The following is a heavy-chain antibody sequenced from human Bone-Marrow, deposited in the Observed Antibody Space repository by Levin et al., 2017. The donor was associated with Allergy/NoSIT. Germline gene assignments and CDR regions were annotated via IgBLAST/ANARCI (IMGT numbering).Heavy chain of an antibody. CDR3: ARPGDSGDGEFDF. CDR1: GFTFSNFG. Sequence: GESLKISCAASGFTFSNFGIHWVRQAPGKGLEWVAVIWHDGSEKHYVDSVKGRFTISRDNSRNTVHLQMNSLRVDDSAVYYCARPGDSGDGEFDFWGQGTLVTVSS. V-gene: IGHV3-33*01. J-gene: IGHJ4*02. CDR2: IWHDGSEK. D-gene: IGHD4-17*01.